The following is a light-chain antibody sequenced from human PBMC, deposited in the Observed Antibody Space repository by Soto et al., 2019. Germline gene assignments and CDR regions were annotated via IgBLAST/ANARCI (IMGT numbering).Light chain of an antibody. CDR2: GTS. CDR1: QSVGSY. Sequence: EIVLTQSPATLSLSPGERATLSCRASQSVGSYFAWYQQKPGQAPRLLIYGTSNRATGIPGRFSGSGSGTDLSLNISSLEPEDCGVYYCQHRGKWPRTCGQGTKLEIK. CDR3: QHRGKWPRT. J-gene: IGKJ2*01. V-gene: IGKV3-11*01.